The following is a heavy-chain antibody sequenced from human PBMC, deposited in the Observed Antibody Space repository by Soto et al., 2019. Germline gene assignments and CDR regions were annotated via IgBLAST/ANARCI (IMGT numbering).Heavy chain of an antibody. V-gene: IGHV1-18*01. CDR3: ARSGLPDPVVVVGHTPFDP. Sequence: QVQLVQSGAEVKKPGASVKVSCKASGYTFTNYDINWVRQAPGQGLEWMGWISAYNGDTNYAQKLQGRVTMTTDTSTSPAYMELRSLRSDDTAVYYCARSGLPDPVVVVGHTPFDPWGQGTLVTVSS. CDR1: GYTFTNYD. CDR2: ISAYNGDT. J-gene: IGHJ5*02. D-gene: IGHD2-15*01.